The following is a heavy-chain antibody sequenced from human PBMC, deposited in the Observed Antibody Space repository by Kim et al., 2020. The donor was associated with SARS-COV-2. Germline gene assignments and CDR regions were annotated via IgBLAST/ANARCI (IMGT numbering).Heavy chain of an antibody. D-gene: IGHD1-26*01. Sequence: SETLSLTCTVSGYSFDNHYWNWIRQPPGKGLEWIGNIFYKGTTSYNPSLKSRVTMSIETSKRQFSLRLSSVTAADTAAYYCAGSWGKNRFDPWGQGTLVT. CDR3: AGSWGKNRFDP. V-gene: IGHV4-59*08. J-gene: IGHJ5*02. CDR1: GYSFDNHY. CDR2: IFYKGTT.